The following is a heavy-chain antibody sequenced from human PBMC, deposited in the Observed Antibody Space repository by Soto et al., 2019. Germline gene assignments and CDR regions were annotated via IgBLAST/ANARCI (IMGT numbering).Heavy chain of an antibody. J-gene: IGHJ4*02. CDR1: GFTFSSYA. CDR3: AKVVRAGSWYLFEDY. V-gene: IGHV3-23*01. Sequence: GGSLRLSCAASGFTFSSYAMSWVRQAPGKGLEWVSAISGSGGSTYYADSVKGRFTISRDNSKNTLYLQMNSLRAEDTALYYCAKVVRAGSWYLFEDYWGQGTLVTVSS. CDR2: ISGSGGST. D-gene: IGHD6-13*01.